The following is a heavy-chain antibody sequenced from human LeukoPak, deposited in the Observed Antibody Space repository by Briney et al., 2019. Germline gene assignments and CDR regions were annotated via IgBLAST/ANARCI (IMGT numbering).Heavy chain of an antibody. CDR3: ARLGPASSGWPESFDY. V-gene: IGHV3-7*03. J-gene: IGHJ4*02. Sequence: QSGGSLRLSCAASGFTFSSYWMSWVRQAPGKGLEWVANIKQDGSEKYYVDSVKGRFTISRDNAKNSLYLQMNSLRVENTAVYYCARLGPASSGWPESFDYWGQGTLVTVSS. CDR1: GFTFSSYW. CDR2: IKQDGSEK. D-gene: IGHD6-19*01.